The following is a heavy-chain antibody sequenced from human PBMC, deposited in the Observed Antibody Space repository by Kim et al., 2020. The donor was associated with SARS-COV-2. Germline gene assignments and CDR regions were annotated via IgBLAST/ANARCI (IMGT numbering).Heavy chain of an antibody. CDR2: ISGSGGST. CDR3: AKIVGSGSYYNQPRPHFDY. Sequence: GGSLRLSCAASGFTFSSYAMSWVRQAPGKGLEWVSAISGSGGSTYYADSVKGRFTISRDNSKNTLYLQMNSLRAEDTAVYYCAKIVGSGSYYNQPRPHFDYCGQGTLVTVSS. V-gene: IGHV3-23*01. J-gene: IGHJ4*02. D-gene: IGHD3-10*01. CDR1: GFTFSSYA.